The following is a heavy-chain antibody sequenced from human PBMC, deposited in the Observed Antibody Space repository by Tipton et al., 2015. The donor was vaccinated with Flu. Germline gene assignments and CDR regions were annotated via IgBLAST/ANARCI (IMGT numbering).Heavy chain of an antibody. CDR2: ISPGDSDT. CDR1: GYSFTSYW. D-gene: IGHD2-2*02. CDR3: ARSTYCSSTNCYSPGGY. J-gene: IGHJ4*02. V-gene: IGHV5-51*01. Sequence: QLVQSGAEVGKPGESLKISCKGSGYSFTSYWIGWVRQMPGKGLEWMGIISPGDSDTRYSPSFQGQVTISADKSISTAYLQWSSLKASDTATYYCARSTYCSSTNCYSPGGYWGQGTLVTVSS.